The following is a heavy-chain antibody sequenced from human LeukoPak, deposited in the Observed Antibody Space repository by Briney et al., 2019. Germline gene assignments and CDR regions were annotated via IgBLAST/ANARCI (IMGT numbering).Heavy chain of an antibody. J-gene: IGHJ4*02. CDR2: IYHSGST. CDR1: GGSIDSRSYY. Sequence: SETLSLTCTVSGGSIDSRSYYWDWIRQAPGKGLEWIGTIYHSGSTEYNPSLKSRVAIFVDTSKNQFSLILHSVAAADTAAYYCARRSEFDNTHYHYFDYWGQGALVTVSS. V-gene: IGHV4-39*01. CDR3: ARRSEFDNTHYHYFDY. D-gene: IGHD2-15*01.